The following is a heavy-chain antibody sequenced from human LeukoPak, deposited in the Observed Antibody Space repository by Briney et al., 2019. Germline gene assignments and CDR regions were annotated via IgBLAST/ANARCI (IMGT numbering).Heavy chain of an antibody. D-gene: IGHD5-24*01. Sequence: GGSLRLSCAASGFTFSSYGMHWVRQAPGKGLEWVAFIRYGGSNKYHADSVKGRFTISRDNSKNTLYLQMNSLRAEDTAVYYCAKDLGDGYASDYWGQGTLVTVSS. J-gene: IGHJ4*02. V-gene: IGHV3-30*02. CDR1: GFTFSSYG. CDR2: IRYGGSNK. CDR3: AKDLGDGYASDY.